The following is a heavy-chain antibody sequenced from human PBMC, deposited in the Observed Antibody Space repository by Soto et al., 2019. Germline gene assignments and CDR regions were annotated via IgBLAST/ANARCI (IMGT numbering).Heavy chain of an antibody. CDR1: GGSISSGGYY. J-gene: IGHJ6*02. D-gene: IGHD2-21*01. V-gene: IGHV4-31*03. Sequence: QVQLQESGPGLVKPSQTLSLTCTVSGGSISSGGYYWSWIRQHPGKGLEWIGYIYYSWSTYYNPSPKSRVTISVDTSKNQFSLKLSSVTAADTAVYYCAASCVGCGGFNYYGMDVWGQGTTVTVSS. CDR3: AASCVGCGGFNYYGMDV. CDR2: IYYSWST.